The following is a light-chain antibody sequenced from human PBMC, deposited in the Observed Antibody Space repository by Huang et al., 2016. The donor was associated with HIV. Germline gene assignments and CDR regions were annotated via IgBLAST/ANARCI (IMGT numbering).Light chain of an antibody. CDR3: QQVNSYPIT. J-gene: IGKJ5*01. CDR1: QDIGHY. CDR2: GAS. V-gene: IGKV1-9*01. Sequence: IQLTQSPSSLSASVGDRVIITCRASQDIGHYLAWFQQKLGKAPKVLIYGASTLQSGVPSRFGGDRSGTFFTLTINSLQPEDFATYYCQQVNSYPITFGQGTRLDMK.